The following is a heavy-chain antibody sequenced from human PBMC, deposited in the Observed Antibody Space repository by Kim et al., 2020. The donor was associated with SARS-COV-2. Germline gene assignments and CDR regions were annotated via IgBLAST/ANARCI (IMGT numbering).Heavy chain of an antibody. D-gene: IGHD3-3*01. CDR2: ISGSGGST. CDR3: ALIFWSGQRLDY. J-gene: IGHJ4*02. V-gene: IGHV3-23*01. Sequence: GGSLRLSCAASGFTFSSYAMSWVRQAPGKGLEWVSAISGSGGSTYYADSVKGRFTISRDNSKNTLYLQMNSLRAEDTAVYYCALIFWSGQRLDYWGQGTLVTVSS. CDR1: GFTFSSYA.